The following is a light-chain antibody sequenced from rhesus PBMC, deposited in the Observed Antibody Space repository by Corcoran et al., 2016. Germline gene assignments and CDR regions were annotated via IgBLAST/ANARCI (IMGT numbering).Light chain of an antibody. J-gene: IGKJ1*01. CDR1: QGISNY. V-gene: IGKV1S14*01. Sequence: DIQMTQSPSSLSASVVDTVTITCRARQGISNYLAWYQQTPGKAPKPLIYYAAILESGGPSRISGNRAGTEYTLTISSLQPEEFETYYCQQHNSYPRTFGQGTKVEIK. CDR2: YAA. CDR3: QQHNSYPRT.